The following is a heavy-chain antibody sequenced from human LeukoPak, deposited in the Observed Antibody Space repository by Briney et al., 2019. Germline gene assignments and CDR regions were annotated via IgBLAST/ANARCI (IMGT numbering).Heavy chain of an antibody. V-gene: IGHV3-30-3*01. D-gene: IGHD1-26*01. CDR3: ARDKGIVGAHYYYYYGMDV. J-gene: IGHJ6*02. CDR1: GFTFSSYA. Sequence: GGSLRLSCAASGFTFSSYAMHWVRQAPGKGLEWVAVISYDGSNKYYADSVKGRFTISRDNSKNTLYLQMSSLRAEDTAVYYCARDKGIVGAHYYYYYGMDVWGQGTTVTVSS. CDR2: ISYDGSNK.